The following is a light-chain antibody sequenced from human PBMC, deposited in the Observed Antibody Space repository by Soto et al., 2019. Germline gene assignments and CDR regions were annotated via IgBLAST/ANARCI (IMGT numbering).Light chain of an antibody. J-gene: IGKJ5*01. CDR2: GAS. V-gene: IGKV3D-20*02. CDR1: QSVSSN. Sequence: EIVLTQSPGTLSVSPGERATFSCRASQSVSSNLAWYQQKPGQAPRLLIYGASSRATGIPDRFSGSGSGTDFTLTISRLEPEDFAVYYCQQRSNWPPNTFGQGTRLEIK. CDR3: QQRSNWPPNT.